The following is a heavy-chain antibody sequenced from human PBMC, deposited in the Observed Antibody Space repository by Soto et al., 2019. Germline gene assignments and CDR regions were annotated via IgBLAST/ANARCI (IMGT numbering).Heavy chain of an antibody. CDR2: ISDIGGST. V-gene: IGHV3-23*01. D-gene: IGHD2-2*01. CDR3: AKGNRVVPDATYLDY. CDR1: GFTLSSYW. Sequence: PGGSLRLSCAASGFTLSSYWMHWVRQVPGKGLVWVSAISDIGGSTYYADSVQGRFTISRDNSRNTLYLQMDSLRAEDRAVYYCAKGNRVVPDATYLDYWGQGTLVTVSS. J-gene: IGHJ4*02.